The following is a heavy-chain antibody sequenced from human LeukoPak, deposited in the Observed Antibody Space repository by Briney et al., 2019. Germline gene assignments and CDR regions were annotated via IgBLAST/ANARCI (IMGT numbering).Heavy chain of an antibody. Sequence: GGCLTLSCAASGFTFSNYAISWVRQAPGKWLESVAGISGSGGSTYYADSVKGRLTISRDNSKNTLYLPMDSLRAEDAAVYYCAKVGIRISLIVVVFTTADDWYFDLWGRGTLVTVSS. CDR2: ISGSGGST. D-gene: IGHD3-22*01. J-gene: IGHJ2*01. CDR1: GFTFSNYA. V-gene: IGHV3-23*01. CDR3: AKVGIRISLIVVVFTTADDWYFDL.